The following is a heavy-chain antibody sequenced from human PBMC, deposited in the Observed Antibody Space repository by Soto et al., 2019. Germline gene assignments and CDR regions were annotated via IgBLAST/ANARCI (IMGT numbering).Heavy chain of an antibody. CDR1: GYTFTSYG. D-gene: IGHD2-2*01. CDR2: ISAYNGNT. Sequence: ASVKVSCKASGYTFTSYGISWVRQAPGQGLEWMGWISAYNGNTNYAQKLQGRVTMTTDASTSTAYMELRSLRSDDTAVYYCARDGHCSSTSCYREYYYYYYGMDVWGQGTTVTVSS. V-gene: IGHV1-18*04. J-gene: IGHJ6*02. CDR3: ARDGHCSSTSCYREYYYYYYGMDV.